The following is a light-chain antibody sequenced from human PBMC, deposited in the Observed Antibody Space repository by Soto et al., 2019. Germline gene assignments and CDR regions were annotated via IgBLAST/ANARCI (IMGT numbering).Light chain of an antibody. CDR2: YAS. Sequence: EIMMTQSPATLSVSPGERATLSCRASQSVSNNLAWYQQKPGQAPRLLIYYASTRATGIPARFSGSGSGTEFTLTISSLQSEDXXLYYCQQYNNWPPITFGQGTRLEIK. CDR3: QQYNNWPPIT. CDR1: QSVSNN. V-gene: IGKV3-15*01. J-gene: IGKJ5*01.